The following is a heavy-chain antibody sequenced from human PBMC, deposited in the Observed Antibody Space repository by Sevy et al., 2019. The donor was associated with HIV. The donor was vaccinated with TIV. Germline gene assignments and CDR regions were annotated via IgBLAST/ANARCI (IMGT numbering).Heavy chain of an antibody. V-gene: IGHV1-18*04. D-gene: IGHD3-22*01. CDR2: SSAYNGNT. J-gene: IGHJ4*02. CDR1: GYTFTSYG. Sequence: ASVKVSCKASGYTFTSYGISWVQQAPGQGLEWMGWSSAYNGNTNYAQKLQGRVTMTTDTSTSTAYMELRSLRSDDTAVYYCARDTRTWYYYDSSGYFGGDYYFDYWGQRTLVTVSS. CDR3: ARDTRTWYYYDSSGYFGGDYYFDY.